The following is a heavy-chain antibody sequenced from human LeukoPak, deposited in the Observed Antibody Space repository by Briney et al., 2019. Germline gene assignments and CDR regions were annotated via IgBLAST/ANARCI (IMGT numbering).Heavy chain of an antibody. CDR2: IIPIFGTA. D-gene: IGHD3-3*01. J-gene: IGHJ6*03. CDR1: GGTFSSYA. V-gene: IGHV1-69*06. CDR3: ARGENYDFWSGYYLPYYYYYYMDV. Sequence: GASVKVSCKASGGTFSSYAISWVRQAPGQGLEWMGGIIPIFGTANYAQKFQGRVTITADKSTSTAYMELSSLRSEDTAVYYCARGENYDFWSGYYLPYYYYYYMDVWGKGTTVTISS.